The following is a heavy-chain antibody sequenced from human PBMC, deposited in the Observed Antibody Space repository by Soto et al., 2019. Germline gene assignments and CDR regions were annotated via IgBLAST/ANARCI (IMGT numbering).Heavy chain of an antibody. CDR3: AKGRGGSGSLTPRVDF. Sequence: EVQLLESGGGLVQPGGSLRLSCAASGFTFNNYAMTGVLQAPGKGLEWVSSIIGGGDTTSYADSVKGRFTVSRDGSKNTLYLQMSSLRAEDTALYYCAKGRGGSGSLTPRVDFWGQGTLVTVSS. CDR1: GFTFNNYA. J-gene: IGHJ4*02. V-gene: IGHV3-23*01. CDR2: IIGGGDTT. D-gene: IGHD3-10*01.